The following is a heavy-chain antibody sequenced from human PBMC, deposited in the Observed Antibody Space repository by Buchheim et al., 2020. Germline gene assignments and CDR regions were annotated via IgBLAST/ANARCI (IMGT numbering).Heavy chain of an antibody. CDR1: GYTFTNFY. CDR2: INPSGGTT. J-gene: IGHJ4*02. Sequence: QVYLVQSGAEVKKPGASVKVSCKTSGYTFTNFYLHWVRQAPGQGLEWMGLINPSGGTTSYAQKFQGRVTVTRATSTSTVYMELSSLRSEDTAVYYCARPLYCSGGSCWNYFDYWGQGAL. CDR3: ARPLYCSGGSCWNYFDY. V-gene: IGHV1-46*01. D-gene: IGHD2-15*01.